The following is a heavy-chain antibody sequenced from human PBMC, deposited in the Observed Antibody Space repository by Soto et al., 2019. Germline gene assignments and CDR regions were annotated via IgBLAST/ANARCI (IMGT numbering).Heavy chain of an antibody. J-gene: IGHJ6*02. CDR3: VRQGIGNLHGLVDV. D-gene: IGHD1-1*01. Sequence: QVQLQQSGPGLVKPSETLSLTCSVSSGPTSSHNWGWIRQTPGRGLEWIGYVYSTGGHSYNPSLNSRVTISADTSTNHISLTLTSVTAADTAVYYCVRQGIGNLHGLVDVWGQGTTVRVSS. CDR2: VYSTGGH. CDR1: SGPTSSHN. V-gene: IGHV4-59*08.